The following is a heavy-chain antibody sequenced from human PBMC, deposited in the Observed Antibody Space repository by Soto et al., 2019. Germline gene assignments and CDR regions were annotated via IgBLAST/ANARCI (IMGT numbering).Heavy chain of an antibody. V-gene: IGHV4-59*01. Sequence: QVQLQESGPGLVKPSETLSLTCTVSGGSISSYYWSWIRQPPGKGLEWIGYISYSGSTNYNPSLNRRVTISVDTSKNQFSLMLSSVTAADTAVYYCAREGVSSSWYYYYSMDVWCQGTTGTVSS. J-gene: IGHJ6*02. CDR1: GGSISSYY. CDR2: ISYSGST. D-gene: IGHD6-13*01. CDR3: AREGVSSSWYYYYSMDV.